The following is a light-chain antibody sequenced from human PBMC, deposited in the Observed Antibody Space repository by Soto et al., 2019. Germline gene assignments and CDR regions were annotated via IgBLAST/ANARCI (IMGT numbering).Light chain of an antibody. CDR2: EVS. CDR3: SPYAGSNNSVYV. Sequence: QSALTQPPSASGSPGQSVTISCTGTSSDVGGYNYVSWYQQHPGKAPKLMIYEVSKRPSGVPDRFSGSKSGNTASLTVSGLQAEDEADYYCSPYAGSNNSVYVFGTGTKLTVL. J-gene: IGLJ1*01. V-gene: IGLV2-8*01. CDR1: SSDVGGYNY.